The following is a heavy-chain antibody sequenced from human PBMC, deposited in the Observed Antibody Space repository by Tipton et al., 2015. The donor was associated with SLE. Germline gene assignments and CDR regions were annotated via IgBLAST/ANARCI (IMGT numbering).Heavy chain of an antibody. CDR3: AREGEVTTAPYYLDY. V-gene: IGHV4-59*12. Sequence: TLSLTCTVSGGSISSYYWSWIRQPPGKGLAWIGYIYSIGSTNYNPSLQSRVTIPVDTSQNQFSLKLSSVPAADTAVYYCAREGEVTTAPYYLDYWGQGTLVTVSS. J-gene: IGHJ4*02. CDR1: GGSISSYY. D-gene: IGHD4-17*01. CDR2: IYSIGST.